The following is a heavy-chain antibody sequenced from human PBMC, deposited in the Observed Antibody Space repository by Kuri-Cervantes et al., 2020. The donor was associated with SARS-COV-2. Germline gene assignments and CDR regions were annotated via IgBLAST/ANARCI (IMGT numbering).Heavy chain of an antibody. D-gene: IGHD5-24*01. J-gene: IGHJ6*02. CDR2: ISYDGSNK. V-gene: IGHV3-30*03. CDR3: VRGFLEMTTMFFYYHGLDV. Sequence: GESLKISCAASGFTFSNYGMHWVRQAPGKGLEWVAVISYDGSNKYYKDSAKGRFTISRDNSKSSLHLHMNSLTTEDTAVYYCVRGFLEMTTMFFYYHGLDVWGQGTTVTVSS. CDR1: GFTFSNYG.